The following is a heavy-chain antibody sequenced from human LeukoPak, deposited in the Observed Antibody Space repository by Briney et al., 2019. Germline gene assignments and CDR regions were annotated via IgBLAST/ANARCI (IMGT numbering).Heavy chain of an antibody. J-gene: IGHJ5*02. CDR1: GFTFSSYE. CDR3: AKPPRANMIVDGDP. CDR2: ISGSGGST. D-gene: IGHD3-22*01. Sequence: PGGSLRLSCAASGFTFSSYEMNWYRQAPGKGLEWVSAISGSGGSTYYADSVKGRFTISRDNSKNTLYLQMNSLRAEDTAVYYCAKPPRANMIVDGDPWGQGTLVTVSS. V-gene: IGHV3-23*01.